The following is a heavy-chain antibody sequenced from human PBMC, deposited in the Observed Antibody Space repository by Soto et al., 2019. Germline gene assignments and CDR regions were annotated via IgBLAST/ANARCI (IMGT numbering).Heavy chain of an antibody. CDR1: GFTFSSYA. V-gene: IGHV3-23*01. D-gene: IGHD2-15*01. J-gene: IGHJ4*02. CDR3: AKDALYCSGGSCYSVDYFDY. Sequence: EVQLLESGGGLVQPGWSLRLSCAASGFTFSSYAMSWVRQAPGKGLEWVSAISGSGGSTYYADSVKGRFTISRDNSKNTLYLQMNSLRAEDTAVYYCAKDALYCSGGSCYSVDYFDYWGQGTLVTVSS. CDR2: ISGSGGST.